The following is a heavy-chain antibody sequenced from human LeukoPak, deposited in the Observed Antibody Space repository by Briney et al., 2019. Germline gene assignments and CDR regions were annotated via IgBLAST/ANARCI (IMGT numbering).Heavy chain of an antibody. V-gene: IGHV3-21*01. J-gene: IGHJ4*02. CDR1: GFIFSSYS. Sequence: GGSLRLSCAASGFIFSSYSMNWVRQAPGKGLEWVSSISTGSSYIYYADSVKGRFTISRDNAKNSLYLQMNSLRAEDTAVYYCARDGPYYYGSGSYGPLDYWGQGTLVTVSS. CDR3: ARDGPYYYGSGSYGPLDY. D-gene: IGHD3-10*01. CDR2: ISTGSSYI.